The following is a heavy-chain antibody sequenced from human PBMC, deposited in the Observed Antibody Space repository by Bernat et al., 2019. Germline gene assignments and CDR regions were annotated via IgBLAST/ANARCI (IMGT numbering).Heavy chain of an antibody. CDR2: SSESGDRT. CDR3: ANEECSGGACYATDY. V-gene: IGHV3-23*01. J-gene: IGHJ4*02. D-gene: IGHD2-15*01. CDR1: GFTFSSHA. Sequence: EVRLLESGGGLVQPGGSLRLSCAASGFTFSSHAMNWVRQGPGKGLEWVSRSSESGDRTDYADSVEGRFTISRDNSKNTLYLQMNSLRVEDTAVYYCANEECSGGACYATDYWGQGTLVTVSS.